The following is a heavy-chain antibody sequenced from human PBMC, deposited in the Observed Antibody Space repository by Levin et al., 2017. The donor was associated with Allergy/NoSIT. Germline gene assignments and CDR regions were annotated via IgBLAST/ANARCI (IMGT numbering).Heavy chain of an antibody. CDR1: GYSFTSYW. CDR2: IYPGDSDT. CDR3: ASGHGKRSTVTTRVDYFDY. V-gene: IGHV5-51*01. J-gene: IGHJ4*02. Sequence: KVSCKGSGYSFTSYWIGWVLQMPGKGLEWMVIIYPGDSDTRYSPSFQGQVTISADKSITTAYLQWSSLKASDTAMYYCASGHGKRSTVTTRVDYFDYWGQGTLVTVSS. D-gene: IGHD4-17*01.